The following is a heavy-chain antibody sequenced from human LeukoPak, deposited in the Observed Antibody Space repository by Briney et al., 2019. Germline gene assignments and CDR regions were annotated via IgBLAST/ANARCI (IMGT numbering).Heavy chain of an antibody. CDR1: GFTLSNYW. D-gene: IGHD7-27*01. J-gene: IGHJ2*01. CDR2: MNSDGSST. V-gene: IGHV3-74*01. CDR3: AREAVGTGDWYFDL. Sequence: GGSLRLSCAVSGFTLSNYWMHWVRQAPGKGLVWVSRMNSDGSSTSYADSVRGRFTISRDNAKNTLYLQTNSLRAEDTAVYYCAREAVGTGDWYFDLWGRGTLVTVSP.